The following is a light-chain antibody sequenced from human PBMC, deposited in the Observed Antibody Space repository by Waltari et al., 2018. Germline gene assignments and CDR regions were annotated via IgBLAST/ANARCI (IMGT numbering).Light chain of an antibody. CDR3: SSYAGSNFWV. CDR1: SSDVGGYDY. CDR2: EVS. J-gene: IGLJ3*02. Sequence: QSALTQPPSASGSPRQSVTISCTGTSSDVGGYDYISWYQQHPGKAPKLMIYEVSKRPSGVIDRFSGSTSGNTASLTVSGLQAEDEADYYCSSYAGSNFWVFGGGTKLTVL. V-gene: IGLV2-8*01.